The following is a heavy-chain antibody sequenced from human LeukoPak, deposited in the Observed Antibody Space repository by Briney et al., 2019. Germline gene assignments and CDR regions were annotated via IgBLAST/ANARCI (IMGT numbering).Heavy chain of an antibody. D-gene: IGHD3-3*01. CDR1: GFTFSSYS. CDR2: ISYDGSNK. CDR3: ARDMGYDFWSGYYTGTDY. V-gene: IGHV3-30*03. J-gene: IGHJ4*02. Sequence: PGGSLRLSGAASGFTFSSYSMTWVRQAPGKGLEWVAVISYDGSNKYYADSVKGRFTISRDNSKNTLYLQMNSLRAEDTAVYYCARDMGYDFWSGYYTGTDYWGQGTLVTVSS.